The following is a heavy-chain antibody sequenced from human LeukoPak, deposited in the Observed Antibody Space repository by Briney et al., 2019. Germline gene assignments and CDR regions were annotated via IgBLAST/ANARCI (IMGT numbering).Heavy chain of an antibody. Sequence: SVKVSCKASGGTFSKYTISWVRQRPGQGLEWMGGIIPIFGTANYAQKFQGRVTITADESTSTAYMELSSLRSEDTAVYYCARDATYYYDSSGYYYVYWGQGTLVTVSS. J-gene: IGHJ4*02. V-gene: IGHV1-69*13. CDR3: ARDATYYYDSSGYYYVY. CDR2: IIPIFGTA. D-gene: IGHD3-22*01. CDR1: GGTFSKYT.